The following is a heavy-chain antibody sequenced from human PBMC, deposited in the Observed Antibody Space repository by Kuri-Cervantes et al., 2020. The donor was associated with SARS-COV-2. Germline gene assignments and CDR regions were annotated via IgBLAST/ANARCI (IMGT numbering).Heavy chain of an antibody. D-gene: IGHD1-26*01. CDR3: TPDKEEGATLLDV. Sequence: GESLKISCAASGFTFSSYAMSWVRQAPGKGLEWVGFIRSKAYGGTTEYAASVKGRFTISRDDSKSIAYLQMNSLKAEDTAVYYCTPDKEEGATLLDVWGKGTTVTVSS. J-gene: IGHJ6*04. CDR2: IRSKAYGGTT. V-gene: IGHV3-49*04. CDR1: GFTFSSYA.